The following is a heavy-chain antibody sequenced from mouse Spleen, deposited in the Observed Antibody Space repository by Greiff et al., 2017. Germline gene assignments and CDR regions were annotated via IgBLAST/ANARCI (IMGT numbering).Heavy chain of an antibody. CDR2: IYPRSGNT. D-gene: IGHD1-1*01. V-gene: IGHV1-81*01. CDR1: GYTFTSYG. Sequence: VQLQQSGAELARPGASVKLSCKASGYTFTSYGISWVKQRTGQGLEWIGEIYPRSGNTYYNEKFKGKATLTADKSSSTAYMELRSLTSEDSAVYFCARSREDYYGSPYYFDYWGQGTTLTVSS. CDR3: ARSREDYYGSPYYFDY. J-gene: IGHJ2*01.